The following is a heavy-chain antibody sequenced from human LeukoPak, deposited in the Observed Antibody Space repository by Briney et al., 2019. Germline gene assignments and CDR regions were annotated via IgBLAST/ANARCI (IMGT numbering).Heavy chain of an antibody. CDR2: TSYSEGT. J-gene: IGHJ4*02. CDR1: GGSVSRGGYY. CDR3: ATADWESFYFDS. Sequence: PSETLSLTCTVSGGSVSRGGYYWNWIRQHPGKGLEWIGFTSYSEGTYYNPSLMSRITISVDRSQNQFSLKMRDVTAADTAVYFCATADWESFYFDSWDQGALVAVSS. D-gene: IGHD1-26*01. V-gene: IGHV4-31*03.